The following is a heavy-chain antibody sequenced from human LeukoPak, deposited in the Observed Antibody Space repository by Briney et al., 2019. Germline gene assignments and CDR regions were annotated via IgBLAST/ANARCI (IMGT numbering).Heavy chain of an antibody. D-gene: IGHD3-9*01. V-gene: IGHV1-46*01. J-gene: IGHJ4*02. Sequence: ASVKVSCKASGNTFTNYAIHWVRQAPGQGLEWMGIINPSGGSTSYAQKFQGRVTMTRDTSTSTVYMELSSLRSEDTAVYYCARTYYDILFYYWGQGTLVTVSS. CDR3: ARTYYDILFYY. CDR2: INPSGGST. CDR1: GNTFTNYA.